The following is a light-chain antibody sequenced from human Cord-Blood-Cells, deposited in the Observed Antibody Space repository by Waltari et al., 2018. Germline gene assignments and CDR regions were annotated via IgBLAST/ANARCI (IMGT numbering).Light chain of an antibody. CDR3: QQSYSTPFT. J-gene: IGKJ3*01. V-gene: IGKV1-39*01. Sequence: DIQMTQSPSSLSASVGDRVTITCRARQSTSSYLNWDQQKPGKAPKLLIYAASSLQSGLPSRCSGSGSGTDFTLTISSLQPEDFATYYWQQSYSTPFTFGPGTKVDI. CDR1: QSTSSY. CDR2: AAS.